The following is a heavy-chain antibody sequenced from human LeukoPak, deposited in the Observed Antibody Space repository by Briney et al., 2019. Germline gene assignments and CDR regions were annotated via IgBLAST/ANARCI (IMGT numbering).Heavy chain of an antibody. J-gene: IGHJ4*02. V-gene: IGHV4-59*08. CDR3: ARHYVFVSGGSSFDY. Sequence: SETLSLTCSVSGGSIGTSYWSWIRQPPGKGLEWIGYIYYNGATNYNPSLKTRVTISLDTPKNQFFLKLKSVTASDTAVYYCARHYVFVSGGSSFDYWGLGILVTVSS. CDR1: GGSIGTSY. CDR2: IYYNGAT. D-gene: IGHD1-26*01.